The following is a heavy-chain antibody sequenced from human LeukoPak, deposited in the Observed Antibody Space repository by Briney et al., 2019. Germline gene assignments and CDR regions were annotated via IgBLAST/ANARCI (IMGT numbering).Heavy chain of an antibody. CDR1: GFTFSSYA. D-gene: IGHD3-22*01. V-gene: IGHV3-23*01. Sequence: GGSLRLSCAASGFTFSSYAMTWVRQAAGKGLEWVSSISASDTSTYYADSVKGRFTISRDNSKNTLYLQMNSLRAEDTAVYYCAKNSGFFDYCGQGTLVTVSS. CDR2: ISASDTST. CDR3: AKNSGFFDY. J-gene: IGHJ4*02.